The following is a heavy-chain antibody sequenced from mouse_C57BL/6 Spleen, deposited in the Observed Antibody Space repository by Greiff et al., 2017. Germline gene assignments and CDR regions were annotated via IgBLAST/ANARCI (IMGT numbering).Heavy chain of an antibody. CDR2: INPSTGGT. V-gene: IGHV1-42*01. CDR1: GYSFTGYY. J-gene: IGHJ2*01. Sequence: VQLQQSGPELVKPGASVKISCTASGYSFTGYYMNWVKQSPEKSLEWIGEINPSTGGTTSNQKFKAKATLTVDKSSSTAYMQLKGLTSEDSAVYYCARAGAVVAFDYGGQGTTLTVSS. CDR3: ARAGAVVAFDY. D-gene: IGHD1-1*01.